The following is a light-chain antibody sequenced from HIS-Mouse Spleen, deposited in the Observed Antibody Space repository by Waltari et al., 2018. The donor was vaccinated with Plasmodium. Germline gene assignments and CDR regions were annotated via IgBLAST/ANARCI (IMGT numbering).Light chain of an antibody. J-gene: IGLJ1*01. CDR2: DDS. V-gene: IGLV3-21*03. Sequence: SYVMTQPPSVSVAPGKTARITCGGNNIGRKSVHWYQQKPGQAHVLVVYDDSDRPSGIPERFSGSNSGNTATLTISRVEAGDEADYYCQVWDSSSDHPVFGTGTKVTVL. CDR1: NIGRKS. CDR3: QVWDSSSDHPV.